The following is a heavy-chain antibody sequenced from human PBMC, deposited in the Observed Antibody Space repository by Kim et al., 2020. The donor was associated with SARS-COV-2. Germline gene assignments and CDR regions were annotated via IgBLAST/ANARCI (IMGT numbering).Heavy chain of an antibody. Sequence: GGSLRLSCAASGFTVSSNYMSWVRQAPGKGLEWVSVIYSGGSTYYADSVKGRFTISRDNSKNTLYLQMNSLRAEDTAVYYCARGGLTLYSSGWSDAFDIWGQGTMVTVSS. D-gene: IGHD6-19*01. CDR2: IYSGGST. J-gene: IGHJ3*02. CDR1: GFTVSSNY. CDR3: ARGGLTLYSSGWSDAFDI. V-gene: IGHV3-53*01.